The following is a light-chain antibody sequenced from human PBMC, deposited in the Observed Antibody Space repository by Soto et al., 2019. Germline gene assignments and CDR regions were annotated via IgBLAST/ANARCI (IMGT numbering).Light chain of an antibody. CDR1: QSVLYSSNNKNY. CDR3: QQYYSAPT. J-gene: IGKJ2*01. CDR2: WAS. Sequence: DIVMTQSPDSLAVSLGERATINCKSSQSVLYSSNNKNYLAWYQQKPGQPPKLLIYWASTRESGVPDRFSGSGSGTDFTLTIRSLQAEDVAVYYCQQYYSAPTFGQGTKLAIK. V-gene: IGKV4-1*01.